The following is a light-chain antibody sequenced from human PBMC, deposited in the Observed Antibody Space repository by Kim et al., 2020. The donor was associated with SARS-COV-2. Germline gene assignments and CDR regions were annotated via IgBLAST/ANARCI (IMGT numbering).Light chain of an antibody. V-gene: IGKV3-15*01. CDR3: QQYTTSWT. J-gene: IGKJ1*01. CDR1: QSVANH. CDR2: GAS. Sequence: SVSAGERATRFCRASQSVANHLAWYQQKPGQAPRLLVYGASARATGITASFSGSGSETEFTLTISSLQSEDFAVYYCQQYTTSWTFGQGTKVDIK.